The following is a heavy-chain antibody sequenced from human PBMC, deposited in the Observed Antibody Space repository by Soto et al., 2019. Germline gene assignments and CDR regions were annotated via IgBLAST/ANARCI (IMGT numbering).Heavy chain of an antibody. CDR2: ISAYNGNT. CDR1: GYTFTSYG. CDR3: ARALYYYDSSGYYAYWGKGTLVTVYLQWSSLQASDSAMYYCARLVDSWGEPHYFDS. D-gene: IGHD3-22*01. V-gene: IGHV1-18*04. Sequence: ASVKVSCKASGYTFTSYGISWVRQAPGQGLERMGWISAYNGNTNYAQKLQGRVTMTTDTSTSTAYMELRSLRSDDTAVYYCARALYYYDSSGYYAYWGKGTLVTVYLQWSSLQASDSAMYYCARLVDSWGEPHYFDSWGQGTMVTVSS. J-gene: IGHJ4*02.